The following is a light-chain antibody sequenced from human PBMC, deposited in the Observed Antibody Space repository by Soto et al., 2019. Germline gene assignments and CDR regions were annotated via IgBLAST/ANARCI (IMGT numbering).Light chain of an antibody. CDR1: QSVSSH. CDR3: QQYNNWPPIT. V-gene: IGKV3-15*01. CDR2: GAS. Sequence: EIVMTQSPATLSVSPGERATLSCRSSQSVSSHLACYQQKPGQAHSLLIYGASTRATGIPARFSGSGSGTEFTLTISSLQSEDFAVYYCQQYNNWPPITFGQGTRLEI. J-gene: IGKJ5*01.